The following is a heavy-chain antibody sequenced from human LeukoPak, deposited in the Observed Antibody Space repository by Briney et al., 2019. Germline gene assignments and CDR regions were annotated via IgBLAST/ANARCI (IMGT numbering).Heavy chain of an antibody. CDR1: GGSISSGGYY. V-gene: IGHV4-31*03. D-gene: IGHD3-10*01. CDR3: ARGVQGWFAP. Sequence: SQTLSLTCTVSGGSISSGGYYWTWVRQYPGTGLEWIGYISHIGTTYNNPSLKSRVSISVDTSRNQLSLRLTSVTAADTAVYYCARGVQGWFAPWGQGTLVTVSS. J-gene: IGHJ5*02. CDR2: ISHIGTT.